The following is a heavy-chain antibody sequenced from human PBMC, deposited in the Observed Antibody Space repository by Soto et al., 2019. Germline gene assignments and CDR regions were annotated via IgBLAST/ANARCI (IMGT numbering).Heavy chain of an antibody. CDR2: ISPDGSNR. D-gene: IGHD3-16*01. CDR1: GFTFSTYC. V-gene: IGHV3-74*01. Sequence: XESLGLACAASGFTFSTYCMNWVRQTPGKGLMWVSRISPDGSNRGYADSVEGRFTVSRDNAKNTLYLQMHSLRAEDTAMYYCASWGNIVPVSPTDFDHWGEGTLVTVSS. J-gene: IGHJ4*02. CDR3: ASWGNIVPVSPTDFDH.